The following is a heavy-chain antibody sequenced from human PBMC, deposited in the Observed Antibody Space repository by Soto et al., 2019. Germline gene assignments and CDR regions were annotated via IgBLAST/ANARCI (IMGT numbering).Heavy chain of an antibody. CDR1: GGTFNRGT. D-gene: IGHD3-10*01. CDR2: IIPVLDLA. Sequence: QAQLVQSGAEVKKPGSSVKVSCKASGGTFNRGTFSWVRQAPGQGLQWMGRIIPVLDLADYAQKFEGRVTITADTSTTTVYLDLSGLGSDDTAVYYCARGGKLGGDLDVWGKGTPVIVSS. V-gene: IGHV1-69*02. J-gene: IGHJ6*04. CDR3: ARGGKLGGDLDV.